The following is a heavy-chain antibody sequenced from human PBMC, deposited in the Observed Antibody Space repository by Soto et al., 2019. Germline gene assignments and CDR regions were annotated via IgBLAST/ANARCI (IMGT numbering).Heavy chain of an antibody. V-gene: IGHV1-2*04. CDR3: ARDARGDEAPMDF. CDR1: GYTFTGYY. CDR2: INPNSGGT. Sequence: ASVKVSCKASGYTFTGYYMHWVRQAPGQGLEWMGWINPNSGGTNYAQKFQGWVTMTRDTSISTAYMELSRLRSDDTAVYYCARDARGDEAPMDFSGQGTLVTVSS. J-gene: IGHJ4*02. D-gene: IGHD3-16*01.